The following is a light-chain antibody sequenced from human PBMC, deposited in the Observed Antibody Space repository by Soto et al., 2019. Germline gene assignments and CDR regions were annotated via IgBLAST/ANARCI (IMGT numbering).Light chain of an antibody. CDR1: QGIRSA. CDR3: LLDYAYCWA. CDR2: AAS. Sequence: AIPVTQSPSSLSASVGDRVTITCRTSQGIRSALGWYQQKPGKVPKLLIYAASTLQSGVPSRFSGSGSGRDFTLTISSLQPEDFATYYCLLDYAYCWAFGQGTKVEIK. V-gene: IGKV1-6*01. J-gene: IGKJ1*01.